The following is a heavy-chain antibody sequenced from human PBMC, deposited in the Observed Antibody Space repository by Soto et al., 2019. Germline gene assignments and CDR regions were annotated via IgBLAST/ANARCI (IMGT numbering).Heavy chain of an antibody. CDR3: ARALRVRSSSYYYYYGMDV. CDR1: GGTFSSYA. J-gene: IGHJ6*02. Sequence: SVKVSCKASGGTFSSYAISWVRQAPGQGLEWMGGIIPIFGTANYAQKFQGRVTITADESTSTAYMELSSLRSEDTAVYYCARALRVRSSSYYYYYGMDVWGQGTTVTVSS. V-gene: IGHV1-69*13. CDR2: IIPIFGTA. D-gene: IGHD6-6*01.